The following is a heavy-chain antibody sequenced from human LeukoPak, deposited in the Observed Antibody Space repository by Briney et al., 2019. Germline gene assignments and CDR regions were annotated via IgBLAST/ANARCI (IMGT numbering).Heavy chain of an antibody. V-gene: IGHV1-3*01. Sequence: ASVKVSCKASGYTFTSYAMHWVRQAPGQRLEWMGWINAGNGNTKYSQKFQGRVTITRDTSASTAYMELSSLRSEDTAVYYCARDRVTVVRESYGMDVWGKGTTVTVSS. J-gene: IGHJ6*04. D-gene: IGHD3-10*01. CDR1: GYTFTSYA. CDR3: ARDRVTVVRESYGMDV. CDR2: INAGNGNT.